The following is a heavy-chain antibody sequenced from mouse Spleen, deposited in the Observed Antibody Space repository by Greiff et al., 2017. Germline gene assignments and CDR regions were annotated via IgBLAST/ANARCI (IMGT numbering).Heavy chain of an antibody. J-gene: IGHJ2*01. Sequence: VQLQQSGAELVKPGASVKLSCTASGFNIKDTYMHWVKQRPEQGLEWIGRIDPANGNTKYDPKFQGKATITADTSSNTAYLQLSSLTSEDTAVYYCARSGYYGSSPYYFDYWGQGTTLTVSS. CDR3: ARSGYYGSSPYYFDY. V-gene: IGHV14-3*02. CDR2: IDPANGNT. CDR1: GFNIKDTY. D-gene: IGHD1-1*01.